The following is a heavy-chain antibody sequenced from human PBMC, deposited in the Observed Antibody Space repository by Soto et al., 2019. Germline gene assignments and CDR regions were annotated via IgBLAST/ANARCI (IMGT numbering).Heavy chain of an antibody. J-gene: IGHJ5*02. CDR2: IIPIFGTA. CDR3: ARDRSEAAAGTRWFDP. V-gene: IGHV1-69*13. Sequence: ASVKVSCKASGGTFSSYAISWVRQAPGQGLEWMGGIIPIFGTANYAQKFQGRVTITADESTSTAYMELSSLRSEDTAVYYCARDRSEAAAGTRWFDPWGQGTLVTVS. CDR1: GGTFSSYA. D-gene: IGHD6-13*01.